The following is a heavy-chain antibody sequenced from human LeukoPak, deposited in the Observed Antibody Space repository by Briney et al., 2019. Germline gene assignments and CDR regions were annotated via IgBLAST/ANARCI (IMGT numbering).Heavy chain of an antibody. D-gene: IGHD6-13*01. J-gene: IGHJ4*02. CDR2: TSAYKGNT. CDR1: GYTFNTYG. V-gene: IGHV1-18*01. Sequence: ASVKVSCKASGYTFNTYGISWVRQAPGQGLERMGWTSAYKGNTDYAQKFHGRLTMTTDTSTSTAYMEPRSQRSDDTAVYYCARWAAADPLGYWGQGTLVTVSS. CDR3: ARWAAADPLGY.